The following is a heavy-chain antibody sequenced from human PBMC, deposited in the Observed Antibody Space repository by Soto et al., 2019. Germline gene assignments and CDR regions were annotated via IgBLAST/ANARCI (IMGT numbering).Heavy chain of an antibody. CDR1: GYTFTSYD. D-gene: IGHD4-17*01. CDR3: ARGFAYGFEYFQH. V-gene: IGHV1-46*01. J-gene: IGHJ1*01. Sequence: ASVKVSCKASGYTFTSYDINWVRQATGQGLEWMAIVGSDTTYAQKFQGRVTMTRDTSTSTVYMELTSLRSEDTAVYYCARGFAYGFEYFQHWGQGTLVTVSS. CDR2: VGSDT.